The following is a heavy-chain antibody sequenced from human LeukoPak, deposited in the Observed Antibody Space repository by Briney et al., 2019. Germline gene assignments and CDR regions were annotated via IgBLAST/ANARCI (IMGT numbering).Heavy chain of an antibody. D-gene: IGHD1-26*01. CDR1: GGSISSGGYY. CDR2: IYYSGST. CDR3: ARRIVGPINYFDY. V-gene: IGHV4-31*03. Sequence: SETLSLTCTVSGGSISSGGYYWSWIRQHPGKGLEWIGYIYYSGSTYYNPSLKSRVTISVDTSKNQFSLKLNSVTAADTAVYYCARRIVGPINYFDYWGQGTLVTVSS. J-gene: IGHJ4*02.